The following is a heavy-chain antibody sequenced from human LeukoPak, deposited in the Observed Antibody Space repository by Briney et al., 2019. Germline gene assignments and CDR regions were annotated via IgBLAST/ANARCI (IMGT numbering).Heavy chain of an antibody. D-gene: IGHD3-22*01. V-gene: IGHV3-53*01. Sequence: GGSLRLFCAASGFTVSSNYMSWVRQAPGKGLEWVSVIYSGGSAYHADSVKGRFTISRDNSKNTLYLQMNSLRAEDTAVYYCARDHGGDSTAYTDYWGQGTLVTVSS. CDR3: ARDHGGDSTAYTDY. J-gene: IGHJ4*02. CDR2: IYSGGSA. CDR1: GFTVSSNY.